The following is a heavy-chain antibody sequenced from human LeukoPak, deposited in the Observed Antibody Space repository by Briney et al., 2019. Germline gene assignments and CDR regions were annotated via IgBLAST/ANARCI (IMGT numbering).Heavy chain of an antibody. J-gene: IGHJ5*02. CDR2: ISAYNGNT. D-gene: IGHD2-21*01. CDR3: ARAGYCGGDCYARAWSDP. Sequence: ASVKVSCKASGYTFTSYGISWVRQAPGQGLEWMGWISAYNGNTNYAQKFQGRVTITADESTSTAYMELSSLRSEDTAVYYCARAGYCGGDCYARAWSDPWGQGTLVTVSS. CDR1: GYTFTSYG. V-gene: IGHV1-18*01.